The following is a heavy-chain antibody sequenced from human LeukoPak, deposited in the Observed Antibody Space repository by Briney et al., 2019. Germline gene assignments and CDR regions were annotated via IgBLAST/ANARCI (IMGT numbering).Heavy chain of an antibody. Sequence: PGGSLRLSCAASGFTFSSYGMHWVRQAPGKGLEWVSAISYDGTQKFYADSVKGRFTLSRDNSKNTLYLQMNSLTTEDTAVYFCARERAAAASSSDFDYWGQGTLVTVSS. J-gene: IGHJ4*02. CDR3: ARERAAAASSSDFDY. CDR2: ISYDGTQK. CDR1: GFTFSSYG. V-gene: IGHV3-30*03. D-gene: IGHD6-13*01.